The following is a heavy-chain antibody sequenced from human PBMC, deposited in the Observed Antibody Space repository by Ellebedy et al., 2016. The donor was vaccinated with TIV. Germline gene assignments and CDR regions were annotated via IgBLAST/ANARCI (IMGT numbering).Heavy chain of an antibody. V-gene: IGHV1-2*02. CDR2: INPDRGDT. J-gene: IGHJ4*02. CDR3: AKDRFPYYDSGGTTGYFDC. D-gene: IGHD3-22*01. CDR1: GYSFTGYY. Sequence: AASVKVSCKASGYSFTGYYIHWVRQAPGQGLEWMGWINPDRGDTKYPQSFQVRVSMTRDTSSSTAYMELSGLTSDDTAIYYCAKDRFPYYDSGGTTGYFDCWGQGTLVTVSS.